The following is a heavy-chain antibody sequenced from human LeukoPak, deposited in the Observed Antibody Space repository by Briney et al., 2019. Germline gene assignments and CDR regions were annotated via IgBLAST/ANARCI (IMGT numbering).Heavy chain of an antibody. J-gene: IGHJ4*02. CDR2: ISSSSSYI. CDR3: ARILTYYYGSGSSAFDY. CDR1: GFTFSSYS. V-gene: IGHV3-21*04. Sequence: PGGSLRLSCAASGFTFSSYSMNWVRQAPGKGLEWVSSISSSSSYIYYADSVKGRFTISRDNSKNTLYLQMNSLRAEDTAVYYCARILTYYYGSGSSAFDYWGQGTLVTVSS. D-gene: IGHD3-10*01.